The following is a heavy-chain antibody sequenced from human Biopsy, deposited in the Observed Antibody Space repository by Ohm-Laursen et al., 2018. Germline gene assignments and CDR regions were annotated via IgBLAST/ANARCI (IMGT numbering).Heavy chain of an antibody. D-gene: IGHD3-16*01. CDR3: VRGRSPATY. CDR2: MHYSGST. V-gene: IGHV4-59*01. CDR1: GGSLNFYY. J-gene: IGHJ4*02. Sequence: GTLSLTCTVSGGSLNFYYWSWIRQPPGKGREWIGYMHYSGSTKYSPSLKNRVTVSFDTSRNQFSLKLTSMTPADTAVYYCVRGRSPATYWGQGALVIVSS.